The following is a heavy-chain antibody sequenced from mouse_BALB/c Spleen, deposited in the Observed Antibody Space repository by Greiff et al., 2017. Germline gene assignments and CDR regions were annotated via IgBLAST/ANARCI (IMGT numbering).Heavy chain of an antibody. J-gene: IGHJ3*01. CDR3: ARGLRLRGFAY. V-gene: IGHV5-4*02. CDR2: ISDGGSYT. CDR1: GFTFSDYY. D-gene: IGHD1-2*01. Sequence: EVQGVESGGGLVKPGGSLKLSCAASGFTFSDYYMYWVRQTPEKRLEWVATISDGGSYTYYPDSVKGRFTISRDNAKNNLYLQMSSLKSEDTAMYYCARGLRLRGFAYWGQGTLVTVSA.